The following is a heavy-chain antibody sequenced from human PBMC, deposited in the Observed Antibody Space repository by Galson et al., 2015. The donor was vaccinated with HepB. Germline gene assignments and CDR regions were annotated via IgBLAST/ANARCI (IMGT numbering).Heavy chain of an antibody. V-gene: IGHV1-3*01. J-gene: IGHJ4*02. D-gene: IGHD5-18*01. CDR3: ARDGDSYGSFDY. CDR1: GYTFTSYG. Sequence: SVKVSCKASGYTFTSYGIHWVRQAPGQRLEWMGWISAANGNTKYSQKFQGRVTITRDTSASTAYMELSSLKSEDTAVYYCARDGDSYGSFDYWGQGTLVTVSS. CDR2: ISAANGNT.